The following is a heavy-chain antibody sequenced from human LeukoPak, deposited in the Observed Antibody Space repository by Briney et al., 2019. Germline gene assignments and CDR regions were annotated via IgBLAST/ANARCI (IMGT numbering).Heavy chain of an antibody. Sequence: GGSLRLSWAASGFTVSSNYMNWVRQAPGKGLEWVSVLYSAGNTYYADSVKGRFTISRDNSKNTLFLQMDSLRPEDTAVYYCARARDYIVVDFWGQGTLVTVSS. CDR1: GFTVSSNY. CDR2: LYSAGNT. D-gene: IGHD5-12*01. J-gene: IGHJ4*02. CDR3: ARARDYIVVDF. V-gene: IGHV3-66*02.